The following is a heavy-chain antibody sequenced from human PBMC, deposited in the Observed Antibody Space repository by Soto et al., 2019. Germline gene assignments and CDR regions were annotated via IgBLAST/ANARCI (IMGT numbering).Heavy chain of an antibody. J-gene: IGHJ6*02. CDR2: IYYSGST. D-gene: IGHD5-12*01. CDR1: GGSISSYY. CDR3: ARDKRLHNHYYGMDV. Sequence: SETLSLTCTVSGGSISSYYWSWIRQPPGKGLEWIGYIYYSGSTNYNPSLKSRVTISVDTSKNQFSLKLSSVTAADTAVYYCARDKRLHNHYYGMDVWGQGTTVTVSS. V-gene: IGHV4-59*01.